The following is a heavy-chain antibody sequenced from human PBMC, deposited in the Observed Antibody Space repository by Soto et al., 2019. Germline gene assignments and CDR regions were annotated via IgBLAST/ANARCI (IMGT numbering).Heavy chain of an antibody. CDR2: INGGNGYA. Sequence: QVHLVQSGAEVKEPEASVRVSCKASGYTFSSNAIHWVRQAPGQELEWMGWINGGNGYAKYSQNFQDRVTLTRDTSASTTYMELSSLRSEDTAIFYCARATYTSGGSPTFAMDVWGQGTTVTVSS. CDR1: GYTFSSNA. D-gene: IGHD3-10*01. J-gene: IGHJ6*02. CDR3: ARATYTSGGSPTFAMDV. V-gene: IGHV1-3*01.